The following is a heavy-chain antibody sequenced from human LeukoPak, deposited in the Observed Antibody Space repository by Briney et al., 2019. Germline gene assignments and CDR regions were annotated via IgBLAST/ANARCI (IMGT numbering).Heavy chain of an antibody. CDR2: ISWNSGSI. CDR3: AKDIIRCSSTSCYSRAIFDY. V-gene: IGHV3-9*01. CDR1: GFTFDDYA. D-gene: IGHD2-2*01. Sequence: GRSLRLSCAASGFTFDDYAMHWVRQAPGKGLEWVSGISWNSGSIDYADSVKGRFTISRDNAKNSLYLQMNSLRAEDTALYYCAKDIIRCSSTSCYSRAIFDYWGQGTLVTVSS. J-gene: IGHJ4*02.